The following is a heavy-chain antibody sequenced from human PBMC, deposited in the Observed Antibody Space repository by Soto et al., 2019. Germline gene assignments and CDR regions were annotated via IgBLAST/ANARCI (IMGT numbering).Heavy chain of an antibody. J-gene: IGHJ6*02. CDR1: GFTFSNYG. Sequence: ASVKVSCKASGFTFSNYGLNWVRQAPGQGLEWMGWVSANNGHTNYAQNLQGRVSMATDTSTSTAYMELRGLTFDDTAVYYCARDIESVTAKHFFYYYAMDVWGQGTTVTVSS. CDR2: VSANNGHT. CDR3: ARDIESVTAKHFFYYYAMDV. D-gene: IGHD2-8*01. V-gene: IGHV1-18*01.